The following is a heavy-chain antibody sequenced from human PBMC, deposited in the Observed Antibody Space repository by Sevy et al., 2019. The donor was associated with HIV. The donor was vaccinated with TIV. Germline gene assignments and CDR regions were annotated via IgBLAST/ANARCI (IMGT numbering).Heavy chain of an antibody. Sequence: SETLSLTCTVSGGSISSSSYYWGWIRQPPGKGLEWIGNLYYSGSTYYNPSLKSRVTISVDTSKNQFSLKLSSVTAADTAVYYCARLFTVVTRPGGIFDYWGQGTLVTVFS. CDR1: GGSISSSSYY. J-gene: IGHJ4*02. D-gene: IGHD2-21*02. CDR2: LYYSGST. V-gene: IGHV4-39*01. CDR3: ARLFTVVTRPGGIFDY.